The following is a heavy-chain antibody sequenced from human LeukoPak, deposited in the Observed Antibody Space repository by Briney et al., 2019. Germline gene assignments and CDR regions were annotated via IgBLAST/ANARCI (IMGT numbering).Heavy chain of an antibody. CDR1: GFTVSSNY. J-gene: IGHJ4*02. V-gene: IGHV3-66*01. Sequence: PGGSLRLSCAASGFTVSSNYMSWVRQAPGKGLEWVSVIYSGGSTYYADSVKGRFTISRDNSKNTLYLQMNSLRAEDTAVYYCAKDSRLTFERITMIVVVIGAYFDYWGQGTLVTVSS. D-gene: IGHD3-22*01. CDR2: IYSGGST. CDR3: AKDSRLTFERITMIVVVIGAYFDY.